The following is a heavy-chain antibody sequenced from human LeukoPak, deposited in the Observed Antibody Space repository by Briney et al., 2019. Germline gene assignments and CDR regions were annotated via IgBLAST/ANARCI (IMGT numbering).Heavy chain of an antibody. CDR3: ARGYCTSSSCYNGY. CDR1: GFTFSSYG. D-gene: IGHD2-2*02. J-gene: IGHJ4*02. V-gene: IGHV3-33*01. CDR2: IWNDGSNK. Sequence: GGSLRLSCAASGFTFSSYGMHWVRQAPGKGLEWVAVIWNDGSNKYYADSVKGRFTISRDNSKNTLYLQMNSLRAEDTAVYSCARGYCTSSSCYNGYWGQGTLVTVSS.